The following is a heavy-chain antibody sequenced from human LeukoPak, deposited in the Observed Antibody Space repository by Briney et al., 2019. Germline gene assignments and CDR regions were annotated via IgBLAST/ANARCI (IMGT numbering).Heavy chain of an antibody. D-gene: IGHD3-22*01. CDR1: GGMFRNYA. CDR3: ARDWYYYDSSGYYRIDY. CDR2: ISAYNGNT. Sequence: ASVKVSCKASGGMFRNYAITWVRQAPGQGLEWMGWISAYNGNTNYAQKLQGRVTMTTDTSTSTAYMELRSLRSDDTAVYYCARDWYYYDSSGYYRIDYWGQGTPVTVSS. V-gene: IGHV1-18*01. J-gene: IGHJ4*02.